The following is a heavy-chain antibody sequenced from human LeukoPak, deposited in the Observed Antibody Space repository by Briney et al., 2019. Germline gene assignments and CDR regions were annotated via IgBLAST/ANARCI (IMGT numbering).Heavy chain of an antibody. CDR1: GYTFISYY. D-gene: IGHD3-10*01. J-gene: IGHJ6*03. CDR3: ARLWFGGGTHDYYMDV. Sequence: GASVKVSCKASGYTFISYYMHWVRQAPGQGLEWMGIINPSGGSTSYAQKFQGRVTMTRDTSTSTVYMELSSLRSEDTAVYYCARLWFGGGTHDYYMDVWGKGTTVTISS. CDR2: INPSGGST. V-gene: IGHV1-46*01.